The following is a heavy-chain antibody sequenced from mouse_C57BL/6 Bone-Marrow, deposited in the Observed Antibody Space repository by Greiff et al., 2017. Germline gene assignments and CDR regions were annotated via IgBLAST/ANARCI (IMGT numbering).Heavy chain of an antibody. CDR3: ARVYSNFIVYYAIDY. V-gene: IGHV14-4*01. J-gene: IGHJ4*01. CDR1: GFNIKDDY. Sequence: VQLQQPGAELVRPGASVKLSCTASGFNIKDDYMHWVKQRPEQGLEWIGWIDPENGDTEYASKFQGKATITADTSSNTAYLQLSSLTSAYSAVYYCARVYSNFIVYYAIDYWGQGTSVTVSS. CDR2: IDPENGDT. D-gene: IGHD2-5*01.